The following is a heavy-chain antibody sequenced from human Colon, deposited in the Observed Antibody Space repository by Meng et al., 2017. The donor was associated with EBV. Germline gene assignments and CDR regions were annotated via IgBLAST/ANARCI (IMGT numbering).Heavy chain of an antibody. Sequence: QVPAPESAPGWCRPSDALSLTCTFAVGSIGSYSWSWIGQPPGKCLGLIGYIYYSGSTNYNPSLKSRVTIAVDTSKNQFSLKLSSVTAADTAVYYCARHFINWFDPWGQGTLVTVSS. CDR2: IYYSGST. V-gene: IGHV4-59*08. CDR1: VGSIGSYS. CDR3: ARHFINWFDP. J-gene: IGHJ5*02.